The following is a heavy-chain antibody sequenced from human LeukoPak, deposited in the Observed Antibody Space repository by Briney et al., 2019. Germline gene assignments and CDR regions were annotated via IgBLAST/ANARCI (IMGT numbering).Heavy chain of an antibody. D-gene: IGHD3-22*01. CDR1: GDSISSNH. J-gene: IGHJ5*02. V-gene: IGHV4-59*01. CDR2: TSNSGNT. Sequence: SETLSLTCTVSGDSISSNHWNWIRQPQGQGLEWMGYTSNSGNTLYSPFFKSRHTISADTSKNHFSLRLNSVTAADTAIYFCARRKGDYYDGSGHYLGWFDPWGQGILVTVSS. CDR3: ARRKGDYYDGSGHYLGWFDP.